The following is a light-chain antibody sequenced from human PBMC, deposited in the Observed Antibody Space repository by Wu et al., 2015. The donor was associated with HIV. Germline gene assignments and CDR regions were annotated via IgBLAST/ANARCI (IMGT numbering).Light chain of an antibody. CDR3: QQYNNWPPWT. V-gene: IGKV3-15*01. CDR1: QSVSSN. CDR2: GAS. Sequence: EIVLTQSPATLSLSPGERATLSCRASQSVSSNLAWYQQKPGQAPRLLIFGASTRATGVPARFSGSGSGTEFILTISSLQSEDFAVYYCQQYNNWPPWTFGQGTKVEIQ. J-gene: IGKJ1*01.